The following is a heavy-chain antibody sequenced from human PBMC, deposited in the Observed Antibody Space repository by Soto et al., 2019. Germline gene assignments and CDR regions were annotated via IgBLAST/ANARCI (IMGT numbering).Heavy chain of an antibody. CDR3: ARAQVILPYFDY. Sequence: QVQLQESGPGLVKPSGTLSLTCAVSGGSISSPNWWSWVRQPPGKGREWIAEIYHSGGTNYNPSLSSRVTSSVDMSKNQFALRLSSVTAADTAMYCCARAQVILPYFDYWGQGTLVTVSS. CDR1: GGSISSPNW. V-gene: IGHV4-4*01. CDR2: IYHSGGT. D-gene: IGHD2-21*01. J-gene: IGHJ4*02.